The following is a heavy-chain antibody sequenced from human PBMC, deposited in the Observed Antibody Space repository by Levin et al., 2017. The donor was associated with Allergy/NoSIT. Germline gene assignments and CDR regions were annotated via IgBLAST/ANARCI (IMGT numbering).Heavy chain of an antibody. D-gene: IGHD4-17*01. CDR2: ISSSGSTI. Sequence: GGSLRLSCAASGFTFSSYEMNWVRQAPGKGLEWVSYISSSGSTIYYADSVKGRFTISRDNAKNSLYLQMNSLRAEDTAVYYCARGAWMTPGDYWGQGTLVTVSS. CDR3: ARGAWMTPGDY. J-gene: IGHJ4*02. CDR1: GFTFSSYE. V-gene: IGHV3-48*03.